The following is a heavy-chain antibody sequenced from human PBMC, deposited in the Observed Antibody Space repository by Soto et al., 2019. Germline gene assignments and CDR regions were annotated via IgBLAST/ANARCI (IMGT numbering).Heavy chain of an antibody. J-gene: IGHJ6*02. Sequence: GGSLRLSCAASGFTFSSYAMSWVRQAPGKGLEWVSAISGSGGSTYYADSVKGRFTISRDNSKNTLYLQMNSLRAEDTAVYYCAKDWDRTPYYYYYGMDVWGQGTTVTSP. D-gene: IGHD1-26*01. CDR3: AKDWDRTPYYYYYGMDV. V-gene: IGHV3-23*01. CDR1: GFTFSSYA. CDR2: ISGSGGST.